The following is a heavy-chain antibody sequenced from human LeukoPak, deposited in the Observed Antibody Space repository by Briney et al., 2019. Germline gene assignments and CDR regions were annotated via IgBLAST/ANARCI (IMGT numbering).Heavy chain of an antibody. CDR2: ISACNGNT. Sequence: ASVKVSCTVSGYTFTSYVRSWVRQAPGQGLEWMGWISACNGNTNYAQKLQGRVTMTTDTSTSTAYMELRSLRSDDTAVYYCARDPPFLGPQLLLFGEPDAFDIWGQGTMVTVSS. V-gene: IGHV1-18*01. D-gene: IGHD3-10*01. CDR3: ARDPPFLGPQLLLFGEPDAFDI. J-gene: IGHJ3*02. CDR1: GYTFTSYV.